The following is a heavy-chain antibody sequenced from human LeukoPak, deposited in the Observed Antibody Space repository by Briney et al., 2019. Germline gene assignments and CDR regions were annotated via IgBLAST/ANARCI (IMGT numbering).Heavy chain of an antibody. CDR1: GFTFSSYN. V-gene: IGHV3-21*06. J-gene: IGHJ3*02. CDR3: ARDVSDAFDI. CDR2: ISHSSSYI. Sequence: PGGSLRLSCAASGFTFSSYNMNWVRQAPGKGLEWVSSISHSSSYIYYADSVKGRFTISRDNAKNSLDLQMNSLRAEDTAVYYCARDVSDAFDIWGQGTMVTVSS. D-gene: IGHD3-3*02.